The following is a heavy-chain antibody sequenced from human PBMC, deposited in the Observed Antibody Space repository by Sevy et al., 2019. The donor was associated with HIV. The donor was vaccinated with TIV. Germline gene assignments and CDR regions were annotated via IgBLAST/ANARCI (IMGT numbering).Heavy chain of an antibody. J-gene: IGHJ4*02. V-gene: IGHV3-21*01. Sequence: GGSLRLSCTASGLAFRTYNMNWVRQAPGKGLEWLSSISRRSDSMAYAGSVKGRFTISRDNAKNSLYLQMNGLTVEDTAIYYCETEKLFHQDLTYWGQGSLVTVSS. CDR3: ETEKLFHQDLTY. CDR2: ISRRSDSM. D-gene: IGHD3-10*01. CDR1: GLAFRTYN.